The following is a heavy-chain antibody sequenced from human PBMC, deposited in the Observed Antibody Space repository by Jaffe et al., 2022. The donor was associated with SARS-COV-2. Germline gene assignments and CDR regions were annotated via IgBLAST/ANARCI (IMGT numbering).Heavy chain of an antibody. D-gene: IGHD3-3*01. Sequence: EVQLVESGGGLVKPGGSLRLSCAASGFTFSSYSMNWVRQAPGKGLEWVSSISSSSSYIYYADSVKGRFTISRDNAKNSLYLQMNSLRAEDTAVYYCARDSGITIFGVVDYYYGMDVWGQGTTVTVSS. CDR3: ARDSGITIFGVVDYYYGMDV. CDR1: GFTFSSYS. V-gene: IGHV3-21*01. CDR2: ISSSSSYI. J-gene: IGHJ6*02.